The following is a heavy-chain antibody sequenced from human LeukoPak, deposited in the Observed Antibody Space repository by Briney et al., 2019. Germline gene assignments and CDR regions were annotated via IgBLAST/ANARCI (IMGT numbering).Heavy chain of an antibody. CDR2: TYYKSKWFN. CDR1: GDSVSSNSVA. CDR3: ARGDQAFDI. J-gene: IGHJ3*02. V-gene: IGHV6-1*01. Sequence: SQTLSLTCAISGDSVSSNSVAWNWIRQSPSRGLEWLGRTYYKSKWFNNYALSVKSQITINPDTSKNQFSLQLNSVTPEDTALYYCARGDQAFDIWGQGTLVTVSS.